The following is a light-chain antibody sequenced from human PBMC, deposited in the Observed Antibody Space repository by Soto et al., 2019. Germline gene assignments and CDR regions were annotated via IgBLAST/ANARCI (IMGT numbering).Light chain of an antibody. CDR1: QSVSSSY. CDR2: GAS. CDR3: QQYNDWLALS. Sequence: EIVMTQSPATLSVSPGERATLSCRASQSVSSSYLAWYQQKPGQAPRLLIYGASRRATGIPDRFSGSGSGSDFTLTISSLQPEDFAVYYCQQYNDWLALSFGGGTKVDIK. J-gene: IGKJ4*01. V-gene: IGKV3D-15*01.